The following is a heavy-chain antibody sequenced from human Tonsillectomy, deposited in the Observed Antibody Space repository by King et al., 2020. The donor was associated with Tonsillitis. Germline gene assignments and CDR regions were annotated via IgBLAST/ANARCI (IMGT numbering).Heavy chain of an antibody. D-gene: IGHD6-6*01. CDR3: AREGQLVRTGAFDI. CDR2: ISSSTSYI. V-gene: IGHV3-21*01. Sequence: VQLVESGGGLVKPGGSLRLSCAASGFTFSNYNMNWVRQAPGEGLEWVSSISSSTSYIYYADSVKGRFTISRDNAKNSLYLQMYSLRAEDTAVYYCAREGQLVRTGAFDIWGLGTKVTVSS. CDR1: GFTFSNYN. J-gene: IGHJ3*02.